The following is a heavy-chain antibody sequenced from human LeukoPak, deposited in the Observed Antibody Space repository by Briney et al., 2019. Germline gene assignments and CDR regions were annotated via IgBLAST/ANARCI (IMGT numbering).Heavy chain of an antibody. CDR1: GGSISSGSYY. CDR3: ARQKVAARGPMNALLNWFDP. J-gene: IGHJ5*02. Sequence: SETLSLTCTVSGGSISSGSYYWSLIRQPAGKGLEWIGRIYTSGSTNYNPSLKSRVTISVDTSKNQFSLKLSSVTAADTAVYYCARQKVAARGPMNALLNWFDPWGQGTLVTVSS. D-gene: IGHD6-6*01. V-gene: IGHV4-61*02. CDR2: IYTSGST.